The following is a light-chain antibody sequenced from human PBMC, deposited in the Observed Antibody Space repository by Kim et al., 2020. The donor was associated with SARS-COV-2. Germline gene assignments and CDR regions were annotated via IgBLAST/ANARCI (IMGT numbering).Light chain of an antibody. Sequence: ATGMTARNNSGRDNSGSKSVRWYPQLPGQAPVRVIYYDSGRTSGIPERFSGSNFGSTATLTSSRVEAGDESDYYGQVWDSSSDPWVFGGGTQLTVL. V-gene: IGLV3-21*04. J-gene: IGLJ3*02. CDR1: NSGSKS. CDR2: YDS. CDR3: QVWDSSSDPWV.